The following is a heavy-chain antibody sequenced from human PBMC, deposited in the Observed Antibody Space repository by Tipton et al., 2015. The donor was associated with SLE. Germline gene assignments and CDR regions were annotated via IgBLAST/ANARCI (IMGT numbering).Heavy chain of an antibody. CDR2: ISAHNGNT. J-gene: IGHJ4*02. V-gene: IGHV1-18*01. CDR1: GYTFSNYG. D-gene: IGHD1-14*01. Sequence: QSGPEVKKPGASVKVSCKASGYTFSNYGINWARQAPGQGLEWMGWISAHNGNTDFAQKFQGRVTMTTDTSTSTAYMELRSLTSDNTAVYFCAGTANQEAKPVRYWGQGTLVTVSS. CDR3: AGTANQEAKPVRY.